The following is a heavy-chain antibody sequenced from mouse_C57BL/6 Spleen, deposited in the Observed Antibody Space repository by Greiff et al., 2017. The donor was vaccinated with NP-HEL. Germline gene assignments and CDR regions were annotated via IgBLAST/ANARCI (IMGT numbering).Heavy chain of an antibody. CDR2: ISGGGGNT. V-gene: IGHV5-9*01. J-gene: IGHJ3*01. CDR3: ASIDYGNFWFAY. Sequence: DVQLVESGGGLVKPGGSLKLSCAASGFTFSSYTMSWVRQTPEKRLEWVATISGGGGNTYYPDSVKGRFTISRDNAKNTLYLQMSSLRSEDTALYYCASIDYGNFWFAYWGQGTLVTVSA. D-gene: IGHD2-1*01. CDR1: GFTFSSYT.